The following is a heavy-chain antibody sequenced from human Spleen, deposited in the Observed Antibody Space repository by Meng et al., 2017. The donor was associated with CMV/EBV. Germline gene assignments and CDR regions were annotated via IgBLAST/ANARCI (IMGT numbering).Heavy chain of an antibody. D-gene: IGHD1-26*01. Sequence: VSCKASGYPFTNYGMNWVRPAPGQGLEWMGLINTNTGNPTYAQGFTGRFVFSLDTSVNTAYLQISSLKAEDTAVYFCARNSGGSIDYWGQGTLVTVSS. CDR3: ARNSGGSIDY. CDR2: INTNTGNP. J-gene: IGHJ4*02. CDR1: GYPFTNYG. V-gene: IGHV7-4-1*02.